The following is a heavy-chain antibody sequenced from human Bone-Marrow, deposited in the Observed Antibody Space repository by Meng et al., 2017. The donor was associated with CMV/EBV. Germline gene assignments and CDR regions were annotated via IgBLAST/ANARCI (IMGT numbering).Heavy chain of an antibody. CDR2: IKKDGSEK. J-gene: IGHJ6*02. CDR3: ARDEFHYDSRGYSHYGMDV. CDR1: GFSFSGYW. Sequence: GGSLRLSCAASGFSFSGYWMSWVRQAPGKGLEWVANIKKDGSEKYYVDSVKGRFTISRDNAKNSLFLQMNSLRAEDTAVYYCARDEFHYDSRGYSHYGMDVWGQGNTVTVSS. V-gene: IGHV3-7*01. D-gene: IGHD3-22*01.